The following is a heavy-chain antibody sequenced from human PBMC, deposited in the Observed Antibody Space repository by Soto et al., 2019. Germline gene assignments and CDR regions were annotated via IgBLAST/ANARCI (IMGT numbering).Heavy chain of an antibody. CDR2: IWYDGSNK. CDR1: GFTFSNYG. D-gene: IGHD6-13*01. V-gene: IGHV3-33*06. J-gene: IGHJ4*02. CDR3: AKSAGKGGLAAPIDS. Sequence: VQLVESGGGVVQPGRSLRLSCASSGFTFSNYGMLWVRQAPGKGLECVAVIWYDGSNKYYADSVKGRFTISRDNSKTTLFLQMDSRRVEDTAVYYCAKSAGKGGLAAPIDSWGQGTLVSVSS.